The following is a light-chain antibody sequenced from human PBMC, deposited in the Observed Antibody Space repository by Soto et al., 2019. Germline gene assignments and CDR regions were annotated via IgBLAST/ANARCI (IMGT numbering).Light chain of an antibody. Sequence: DIQMTQSPSTLSASVGDRVTISCRASQSISNWLAWYQQKPGKAPKLLIYKASSLESGVPSRFSGSGSGTEFTLTISSLQPDDFATYYCQQHHSLPLTFGPGTKVDIK. V-gene: IGKV1-5*03. J-gene: IGKJ3*01. CDR1: QSISNW. CDR3: QQHHSLPLT. CDR2: KAS.